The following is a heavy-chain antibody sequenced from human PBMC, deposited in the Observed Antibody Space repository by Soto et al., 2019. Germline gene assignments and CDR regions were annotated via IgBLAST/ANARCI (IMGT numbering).Heavy chain of an antibody. J-gene: IGHJ2*01. Sequence: QVQLQESGPGLVKPSETLSLTCTVSGGSISSYYWSWIRQPPGKGLEWIGYIYYSGSTKYNPSLKSRKTISVDTSKNQFSLKLSSVTAADTAVYYCARREGYRYRYGRPPTDWYFDLWGRGTLVTVSS. CDR1: GGSISSYY. CDR3: ARREGYRYRYGRPPTDWYFDL. D-gene: IGHD5-18*01. V-gene: IGHV4-59*08. CDR2: IYYSGST.